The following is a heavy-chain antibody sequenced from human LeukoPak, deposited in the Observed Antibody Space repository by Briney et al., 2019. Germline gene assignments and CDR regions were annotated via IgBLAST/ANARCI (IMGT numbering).Heavy chain of an antibody. CDR1: GYTFTSYD. CDR3: ARGSITIFGVAIDY. J-gene: IGHJ4*02. D-gene: IGHD3-3*01. V-gene: IGHV1-8*03. CDR2: MNPNSGNT. Sequence: ASVKVSCKASGYTFTSYDSNWVRQATGQGVEWMGWMNPNSGNTGYAQKFQGRVTITRNTSIRTAYMELTSLRSADTAVYYCARGSITIFGVAIDYWGQGTLVTVSS.